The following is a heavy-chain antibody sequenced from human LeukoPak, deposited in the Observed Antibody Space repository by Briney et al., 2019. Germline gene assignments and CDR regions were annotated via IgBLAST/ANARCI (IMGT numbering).Heavy chain of an antibody. V-gene: IGHV3-30*18. CDR2: ISYDGSNK. CDR1: GFTFSSYG. D-gene: IGHD1-26*01. J-gene: IGHJ4*02. CDR3: AKSWSETRYYFDY. Sequence: GRSLRLSCAASGFTFSSYGMHWVRQAPGKGLEWVAVISYDGSNKYYADSVKGRFTISRDNSKNTLYLQMNSLRAEDTAVYYCAKSWSETRYYFDYWGQGTLVTVSS.